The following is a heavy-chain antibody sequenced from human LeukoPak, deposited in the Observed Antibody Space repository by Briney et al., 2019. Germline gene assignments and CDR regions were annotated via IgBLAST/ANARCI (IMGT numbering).Heavy chain of an antibody. D-gene: IGHD3-10*01. CDR2: IYYSGST. V-gene: IGHV4-59*01. Sequence: SETLSLTCTVSGGSISSYYWSCIRQPPGKGLEWIGYIYYSGSTNYNPSLKSRVTVSVDTSKNQFSLKLSSVTAADTAVYYCARGRLGGSGSYYNVLDYWGQRTLVTVSS. CDR1: GGSISSYY. J-gene: IGHJ4*02. CDR3: ARGRLGGSGSYYNVLDY.